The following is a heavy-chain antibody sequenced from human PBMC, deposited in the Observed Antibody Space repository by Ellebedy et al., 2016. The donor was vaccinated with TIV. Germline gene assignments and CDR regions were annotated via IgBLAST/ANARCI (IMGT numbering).Heavy chain of an antibody. Sequence: KVSCKGSGYSFTTYWISWVRQMPGKGLEWMGRIYTTDSYTRYSPSFQGHVNISADKSISTAFLQWHALEASDTAMYYCARQMTGSYSGAEGYWGQGTLVTVSS. CDR3: ARQMTGSYSGAEGY. CDR2: IYTTDSYT. V-gene: IGHV5-10-1*01. D-gene: IGHD1-26*01. J-gene: IGHJ4*02. CDR1: GYSFTTYW.